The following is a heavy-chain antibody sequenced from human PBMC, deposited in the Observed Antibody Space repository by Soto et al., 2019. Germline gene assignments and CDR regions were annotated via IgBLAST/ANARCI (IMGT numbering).Heavy chain of an antibody. CDR3: ARVGTAAVPDSFDP. CDR1: GGSISSYY. CDR2: IYYSGST. J-gene: IGHJ5*02. V-gene: IGHV4-59*01. D-gene: IGHD6-13*01. Sequence: SETLSLTCTVPGGSISSYYWSWIRQPPGKGLEWIGYIYYSGSTNYNPSLKSRVTISVDTSKNQFSLKLSSVTAADTAVYYCARVGTAAVPDSFDPWGQGTLVTVSS.